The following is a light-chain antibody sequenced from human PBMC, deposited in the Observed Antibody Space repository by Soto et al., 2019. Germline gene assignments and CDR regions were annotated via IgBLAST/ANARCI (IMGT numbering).Light chain of an antibody. V-gene: IGKV1-5*03. CDR3: QVYNRGTF. CDR1: LDISPW. CDR2: KVS. Sequence: DIQMTQSPSTLSASVGDRVTITCRASLDISPWLAWYQQKPGKAPKLLIQKVSSLERGVPSRFSGSGSGTEYTLTISSLQPDDLGTYYCQVYNRGTFFCQGTKVEIK. J-gene: IGKJ2*01.